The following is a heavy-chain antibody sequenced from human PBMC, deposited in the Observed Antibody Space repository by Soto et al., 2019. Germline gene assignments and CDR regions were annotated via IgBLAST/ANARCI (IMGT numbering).Heavy chain of an antibody. Sequence: KTSETLSLTCTVSGGSISSGDYYWSWIRQPPGKGLEWIGYIYYSGSTYYNPSLKSRVTISVDTSKNQFSLKLSSVTAADTAVYYCARVGASYWFDPWGQGTLVTVSS. J-gene: IGHJ5*02. CDR1: GGSISSGDYY. CDR2: IYYSGST. CDR3: ARVGASYWFDP. D-gene: IGHD3-16*01. V-gene: IGHV4-30-4*01.